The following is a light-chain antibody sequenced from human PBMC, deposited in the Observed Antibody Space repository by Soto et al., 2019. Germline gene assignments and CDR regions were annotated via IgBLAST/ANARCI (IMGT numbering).Light chain of an antibody. CDR2: GSS. Sequence: DIQMTQSPSSLSASVGDRVTITCRASQGISNFLAWYQQKPGKVPKLLIYGSSTLQSGVPSRFSGSGSGAEFTLTIGSLQPEDFATYYCQQTNSFPITFGQGTRLEIK. V-gene: IGKV1-27*01. CDR3: QQTNSFPIT. CDR1: QGISNF. J-gene: IGKJ5*01.